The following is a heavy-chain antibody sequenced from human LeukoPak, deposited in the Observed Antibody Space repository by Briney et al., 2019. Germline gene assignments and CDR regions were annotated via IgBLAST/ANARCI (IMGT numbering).Heavy chain of an antibody. CDR2: ISYDGSNK. Sequence: GGSLRLSCAASGFTFSSYGMHWVRQAPGKGLEWVAVISYDGSNKYYADSVKGRFTISRDNSKNTLYLQMNSLRAEDTAVYYCAKDLLKVGYGSEGDGMDVWGQGTTVTVSS. V-gene: IGHV3-30*18. J-gene: IGHJ6*02. CDR3: AKDLLKVGYGSEGDGMDV. CDR1: GFTFSSYG. D-gene: IGHD3-10*01.